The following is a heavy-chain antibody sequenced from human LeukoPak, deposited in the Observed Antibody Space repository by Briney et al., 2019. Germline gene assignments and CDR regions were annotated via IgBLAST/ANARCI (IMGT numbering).Heavy chain of an antibody. J-gene: IGHJ4*02. D-gene: IGHD3-10*01. CDR3: AREPPSGVDLIPTPDY. V-gene: IGHV1-2*02. CDR2: INPNSGGT. CDR1: GYTFTGYY. Sequence: ASVKVSCKASGYTFTGYYMHWVRQAPGQGLEWMGWINPNSGGTNYAQKFQGRVTMTRDTSISTAYMELSRLRSDDTAVYYCAREPPSGVDLIPTPDYWGQGTLVTVSS.